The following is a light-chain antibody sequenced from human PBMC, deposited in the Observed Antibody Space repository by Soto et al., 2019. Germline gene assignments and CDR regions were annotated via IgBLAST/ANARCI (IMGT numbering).Light chain of an antibody. CDR3: QQYNNWPWT. CDR1: QSISGA. Sequence: EIVMTQSPATLSVSPGGGATLSCRASQSISGALVWYQQKPGQAPRLLIYGASTRATSFPARFSGSGSGTDFTLTISSLQSEDFAVYYCQQYNNWPWTFGQGTKVDIK. V-gene: IGKV3-15*01. CDR2: GAS. J-gene: IGKJ1*01.